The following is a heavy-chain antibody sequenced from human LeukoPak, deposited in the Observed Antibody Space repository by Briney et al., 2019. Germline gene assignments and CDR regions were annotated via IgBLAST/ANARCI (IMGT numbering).Heavy chain of an antibody. D-gene: IGHD3-10*02. CDR3: AELGITMIGGV. J-gene: IGHJ6*04. CDR2: ISSSSSYI. V-gene: IGHV3-21*01. Sequence: GSLRLSCAASGFTFSSYSMNWVRQAPGKGLEWASSISSSSSYIYYADSVKGRFTISRDNAKNSLYLQMSSLRAEDTAVYYCAELGITMIGGVWGKGTTVTISS. CDR1: GFTFSSYS.